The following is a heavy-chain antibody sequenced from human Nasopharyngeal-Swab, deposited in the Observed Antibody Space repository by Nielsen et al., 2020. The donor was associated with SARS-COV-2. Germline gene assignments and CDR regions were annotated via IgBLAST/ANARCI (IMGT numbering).Heavy chain of an antibody. CDR1: GYTFTSYA. V-gene: IGHV7-4-1*02. CDR2: INTNTGNP. CDR3: ARGGSSSWYSYYYHYMDV. D-gene: IGHD6-13*01. Sequence: ASVKVSCKASGYTFTSYAMNWVRQAPGQGLEWMGWINTNTGNPTYAQGFTGRFVFSLDTSVSTAYLQISSLKAEDTAVYYCARGGSSSWYSYYYHYMDVWGKGTTVTVSS. J-gene: IGHJ6*03.